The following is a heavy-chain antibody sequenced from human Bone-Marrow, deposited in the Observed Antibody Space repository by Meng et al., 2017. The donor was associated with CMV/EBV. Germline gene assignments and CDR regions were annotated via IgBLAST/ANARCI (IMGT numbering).Heavy chain of an antibody. D-gene: IGHD3-10*01. J-gene: IGHJ4*02. CDR2: INPNSGGT. Sequence: FYMHWVRQAPGQGLEWMGWINPNSGGTNYAQKFQGRVTMTRDTSISTAYMELSRLRSDDTAVYYCARDKEGYYYGSGSYYRDYYFDYWGQGTLVTVSS. CDR3: ARDKEGYYYGSGSYYRDYYFDY. CDR1: FY. V-gene: IGHV1-2*02.